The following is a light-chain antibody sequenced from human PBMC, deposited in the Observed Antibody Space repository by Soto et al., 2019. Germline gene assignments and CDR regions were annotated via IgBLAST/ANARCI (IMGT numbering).Light chain of an antibody. CDR2: GAF. CDR3: QYYGGYYGSSPRYT. V-gene: IGKV3D-15*01. Sequence: EIVMTQSPATLSVSLGDRATLSCRASQSVSSYLAWYQQRPGQAPRLLMYGAFIRATGIPDRISGSGSGTDFTVTISRLEPEDFAVYYCQYYGGYYGSSPRYTFGQGTKLDIK. CDR1: QSVSSY. J-gene: IGKJ2*01.